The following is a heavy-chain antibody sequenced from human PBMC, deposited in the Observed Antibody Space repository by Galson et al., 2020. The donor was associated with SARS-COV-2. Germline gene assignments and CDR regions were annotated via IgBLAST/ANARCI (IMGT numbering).Heavy chain of an antibody. D-gene: IGHD1-26*01. V-gene: IGHV1-2*02. J-gene: IGHJ3*02. CDR1: GYTFTGYY. Sequence: ASVKVSCKASGYTFTGYYMHWVRQAPGQGLEWMGWINPNSGGTNYAQKFQGRVTMTRDTSISTAYMELSRLRSDDTAVYYCARGAGATTVSAFDSWGQGTMVTVSS. CDR2: INPNSGGT. CDR3: ARGAGATTVSAFDS.